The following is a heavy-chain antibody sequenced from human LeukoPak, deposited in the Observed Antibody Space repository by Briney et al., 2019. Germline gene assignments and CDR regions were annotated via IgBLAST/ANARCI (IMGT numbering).Heavy chain of an antibody. CDR1: GFTFSTYA. CDR2: ISGSGAYT. D-gene: IGHD6-13*01. V-gene: IGHV3-23*01. Sequence: PGGSLRLSCAASGFTFSTYAMSWVRQPPGKGLEWVSAISGSGAYTYYADSVKGRFTISRDNGKNSLCLQMHSLRAEDTAVYYCVREFSSSWYIAFDIWSQGTMVTVSS. J-gene: IGHJ3*02. CDR3: VREFSSSWYIAFDI.